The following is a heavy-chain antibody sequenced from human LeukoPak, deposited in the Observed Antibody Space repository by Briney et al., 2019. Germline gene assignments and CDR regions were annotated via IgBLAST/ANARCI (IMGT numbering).Heavy chain of an antibody. D-gene: IGHD6-13*01. CDR2: INHSGST. V-gene: IGHV4-34*01. Sequence: SETLSLTCAVYGGSFSGYYWGWIRQPPGKGLEWIGEINHSGSTNYNPSLKSRVTISVDTSKNQFSLKLSSVTAADTAVYYCARGLAAAPIINWFDPWGQGTLVTVSS. CDR3: ARGLAAAPIINWFDP. CDR1: GGSFSGYY. J-gene: IGHJ5*02.